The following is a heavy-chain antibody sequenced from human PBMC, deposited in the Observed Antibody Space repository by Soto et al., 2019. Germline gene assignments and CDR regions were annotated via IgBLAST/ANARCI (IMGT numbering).Heavy chain of an antibody. J-gene: IGHJ4*02. CDR1: GFTFSSYW. Sequence: GGSLRLSCAASGFTFSSYWMHWVRQAPGKGLVWVSRINTDGSSTSYADSVKGRFTISRDNAENTLYLQMNSLRVEDTAIYYSERDPPGRAWAGATDYGGQGTRVTVPS. CDR3: ERDPPGRAWAGATDY. CDR2: INTDGSST. D-gene: IGHD1-26*01. V-gene: IGHV3-74*01.